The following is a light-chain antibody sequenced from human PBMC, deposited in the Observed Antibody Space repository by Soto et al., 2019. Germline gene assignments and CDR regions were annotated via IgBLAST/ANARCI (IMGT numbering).Light chain of an antibody. Sequence: QSALTQPASVSGSPGQSITISCTGTSSDVGGYKYVSWYQQHPGKTPKLIIYEVSNRPSGVSSRFSGSKSGNTASLTISGRQAEDEADYYCTSYTSSATGVFGGGTKLTVL. V-gene: IGLV2-14*01. CDR3: TSYTSSATGV. J-gene: IGLJ2*01. CDR1: SSDVGGYKY. CDR2: EVS.